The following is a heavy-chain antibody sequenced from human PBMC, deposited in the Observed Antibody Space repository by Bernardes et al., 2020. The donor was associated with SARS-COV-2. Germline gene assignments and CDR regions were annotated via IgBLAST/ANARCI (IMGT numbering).Heavy chain of an antibody. J-gene: IGHJ4*02. Sequence: GGSLRLSCSASGFTFSSYAMDWVRQAPGKGLEYVSSISRNGGSTYYADSVKGRFTISRDNSKNTLYLQMSSLRAEDSAVYYCLKNYYETSGYFDSPPDYWGQGTLVTVSS. D-gene: IGHD3-22*01. V-gene: IGHV3-64D*08. CDR2: ISRNGGST. CDR1: GFTFSSYA. CDR3: LKNYYETSGYFDSPPDY.